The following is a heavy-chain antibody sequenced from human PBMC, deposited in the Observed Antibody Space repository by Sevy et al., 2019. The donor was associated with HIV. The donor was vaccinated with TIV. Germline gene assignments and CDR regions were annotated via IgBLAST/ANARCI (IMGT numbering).Heavy chain of an antibody. J-gene: IGHJ4*02. CDR3: ARESLRSSSPYYFDY. Sequence: ASVKVSCKASGYTFTSYGISWVRQAPGQGLEWMGWISAYKGNTNYAKKLQGRVTMTTDTSTSTAYMELRSLRSDETAVYYCARESLRSSSPYYFDYWGQGTLVTVSS. V-gene: IGHV1-18*04. D-gene: IGHD6-6*01. CDR2: ISAYKGNT. CDR1: GYTFTSYG.